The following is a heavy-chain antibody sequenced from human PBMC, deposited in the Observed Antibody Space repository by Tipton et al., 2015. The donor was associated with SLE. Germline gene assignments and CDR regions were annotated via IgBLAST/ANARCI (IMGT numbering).Heavy chain of an antibody. V-gene: IGHV4-61*08. CDR3: ARSLYLYYFDY. CDR1: GGSISSGGYY. Sequence: TLSLTCTVSGGSISSGGYYWSWIRQPPGKGLEWIGYIYYSGSTNYNPSLKSRVTISVDTSKNQFSLKLSSVTAADTAVYYCARSLYLYYFDYWGQGTLVTVSS. CDR2: IYYSGST. J-gene: IGHJ4*02.